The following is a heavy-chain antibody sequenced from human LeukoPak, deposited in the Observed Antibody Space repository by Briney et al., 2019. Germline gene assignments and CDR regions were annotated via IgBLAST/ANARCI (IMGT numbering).Heavy chain of an antibody. J-gene: IGHJ1*01. D-gene: IGHD6-6*01. CDR1: GFTFSSYS. CDR3: ARDRVLGFQH. Sequence: GGSLRLSCAASGFTFSSYSMNWVRQAPGKGLEWVSSISSSSSYIYYADSVKGRFTISRHNAKNSLYLQMNSLRAEDTAVYYCARDRVLGFQHWGQGTLVTVSS. V-gene: IGHV3-21*01. CDR2: ISSSSSYI.